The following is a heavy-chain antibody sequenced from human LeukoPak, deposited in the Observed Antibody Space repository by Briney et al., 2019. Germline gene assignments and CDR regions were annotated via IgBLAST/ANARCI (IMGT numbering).Heavy chain of an antibody. V-gene: IGHV1-2*02. CDR2: INPNSGGT. Sequence: ASVKVSCKASGYTFTGYYMHWVRQAPGQGLEWMGWINPNSGGTNYAQKFQGRVTMTRDTSISTAYMELSRLRSDDTAVYYCARAPPRGGIFGVVHGQAFDIWGQGTMVTVSS. D-gene: IGHD3-3*01. CDR3: ARAPPRGGIFGVVHGQAFDI. CDR1: GYTFTGYY. J-gene: IGHJ3*02.